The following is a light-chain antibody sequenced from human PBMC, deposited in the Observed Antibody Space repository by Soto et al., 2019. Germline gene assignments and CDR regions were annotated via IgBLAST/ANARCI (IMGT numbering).Light chain of an antibody. CDR1: QNISRY. Sequence: QRVDSGASRTTYEGDSVTIPCRACQNISRYLNWYQQKPGKAPKLLIYAASYLRNGVPSRFSGSGSGTDFTLTISSLQPEDLATYYCPQSYTTPHTSGGGT. V-gene: IGKV1-39*01. J-gene: IGKJ4*02. CDR3: PQSYTTPHT. CDR2: AAS.